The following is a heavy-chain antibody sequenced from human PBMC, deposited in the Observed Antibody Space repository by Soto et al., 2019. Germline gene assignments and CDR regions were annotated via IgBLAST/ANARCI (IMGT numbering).Heavy chain of an antibody. CDR2: IYYSGST. J-gene: IGHJ6*02. CDR1: GGSISSYY. V-gene: IGHV4-59*07. D-gene: IGHD6-6*01. CDR3: ARASMGYGMDV. Sequence: SDTLSLTCTVSGGSISSYYWSWIRQPPGKGLEWIGYIYYSGSTNYNPSLKSRVTISVDTSKNQFSLKLSSVTAADTAVYYCARASMGYGMDVWGQGTTVTVSS.